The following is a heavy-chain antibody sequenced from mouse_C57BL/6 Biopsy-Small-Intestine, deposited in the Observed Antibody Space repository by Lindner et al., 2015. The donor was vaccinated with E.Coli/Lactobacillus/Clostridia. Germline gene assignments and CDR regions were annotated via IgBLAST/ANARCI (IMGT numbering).Heavy chain of an antibody. V-gene: IGHV14-2*01. Sequence: VQLQESGAELVRPGASVKLSCTASGFNXKDSLMHWVKQRPEQGLEWIGWIDPEDGETKYAPKFQDKATITADTSSNTAYLQLSSLTSEDTAIYYCARWRLTGFFAYWGQGTLVTVSA. CDR1: GFNXKDSL. CDR3: ARWRLTGFFAY. CDR2: IDPEDGET. D-gene: IGHD4-1*01. J-gene: IGHJ3*01.